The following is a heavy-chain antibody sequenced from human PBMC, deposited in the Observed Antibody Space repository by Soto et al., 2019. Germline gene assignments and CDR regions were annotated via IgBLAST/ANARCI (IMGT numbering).Heavy chain of an antibody. Sequence: QVQLVESGGGVVQPGRSLRLSCAASGFTFSSYGMHWVRQAPGKGLEWVAVISYDGSNKYYADCVKGRFTISRDNSKNTLYLQMNSLRADDTAVYYCAKETYSGPLDYWGQGTLVTVSS. J-gene: IGHJ4*02. V-gene: IGHV3-30*18. CDR1: GFTFSSYG. CDR2: ISYDGSNK. D-gene: IGHD2-15*01. CDR3: AKETYSGPLDY.